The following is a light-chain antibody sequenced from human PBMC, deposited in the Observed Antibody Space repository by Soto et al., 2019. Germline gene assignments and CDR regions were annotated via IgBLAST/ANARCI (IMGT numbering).Light chain of an antibody. CDR3: QQRSNWRRSIT. Sequence: EIVLTQSPSTLSLSPGERATLSCRASQSVSSYLAWYQQKPGQAPRLLLYDASNRATGIPARFSGSGSGTDFTLTISSVEPEDFAVYYCQQRSNWRRSITFGKGTRLEIK. J-gene: IGKJ5*01. CDR1: QSVSSY. V-gene: IGKV3-11*01. CDR2: DAS.